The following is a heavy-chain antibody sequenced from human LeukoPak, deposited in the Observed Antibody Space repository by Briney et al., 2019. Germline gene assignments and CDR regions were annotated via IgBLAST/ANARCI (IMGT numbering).Heavy chain of an antibody. D-gene: IGHD3-22*01. Sequence: GASVKVSCKASGYTFTSYALHWVRQAPGQRLEWMGWINAGNGDTKYSQNFQGRVTITRDTSASTAYMELSSLRYEDTAVYYCATSISGYYWNSQHWGQGTLVTVSS. CDR3: ATSISGYYWNSQH. J-gene: IGHJ1*01. V-gene: IGHV1-3*01. CDR1: GYTFTSYA. CDR2: INAGNGDT.